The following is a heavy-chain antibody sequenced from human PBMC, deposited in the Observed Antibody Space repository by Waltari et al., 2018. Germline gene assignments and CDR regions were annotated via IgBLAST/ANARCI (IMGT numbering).Heavy chain of an antibody. CDR3: ARGSGYYGMDV. J-gene: IGHJ6*02. Sequence: QVQLVESGGGVVQPGRSLRLSCAASGFTFSSYGMHWVRQAPGKGLGGVAVIWYDGSNKYYADSGKGRFTIPRDNSKNTLYLQMNRLRGEDTAWYYCARGSGYYGMDVWGQGTTVTVSS. V-gene: IGHV3-33*01. CDR1: GFTFSSYG. CDR2: IWYDGSNK.